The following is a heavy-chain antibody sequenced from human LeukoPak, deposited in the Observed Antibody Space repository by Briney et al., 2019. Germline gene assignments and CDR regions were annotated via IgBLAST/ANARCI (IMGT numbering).Heavy chain of an antibody. D-gene: IGHD3-3*01. V-gene: IGHV4-31*03. J-gene: IGHJ5*02. CDR2: IYYSGST. CDR1: GGSISSGGYY. Sequence: SETLSLTCTVSGGSISSGGYYWSWIRQHPGKGLEWIGYIYYSGSTYYNPSLKSRVTISVDTSKNQFSLKLSSVTAADTAVYYCARGDFSGFDPWGQGTLVTVSS. CDR3: ARGDFSGFDP.